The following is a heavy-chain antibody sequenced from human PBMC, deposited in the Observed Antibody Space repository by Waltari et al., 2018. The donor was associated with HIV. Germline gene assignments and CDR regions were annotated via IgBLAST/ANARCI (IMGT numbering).Heavy chain of an antibody. Sequence: EVQLVESGGGLVKPGGSLRLSCAASGFTFSNAWMSWVRQAPGKGREGVGRSKSKTEGGTTDYAAPVKGRFTISRDDSKSTLYLQMNSLKTEDTAVYYCTTGGEDWGQGTLVTVSS. D-gene: IGHD3-16*01. CDR1: GFTFSNAW. J-gene: IGHJ4*02. CDR3: TTGGED. CDR2: SKSKTEGGTT. V-gene: IGHV3-15*01.